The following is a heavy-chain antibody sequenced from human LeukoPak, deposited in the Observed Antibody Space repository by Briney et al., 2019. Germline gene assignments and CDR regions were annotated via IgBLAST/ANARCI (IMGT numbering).Heavy chain of an antibody. CDR1: GGSISTTSYY. Sequence: SETLSLTCTVSGGSISTTSYYWGWIRQPPGKGLEWVGNVYYSGSTYYNPSLKSRVTISVDTSKRHFSLKLTSVTAADTAVYYCARGSYDVLTGYSTLGEYWGQGTLVTVSS. CDR2: VYYSGST. D-gene: IGHD3-9*01. V-gene: IGHV4-39*02. CDR3: ARGSYDVLTGYSTLGEY. J-gene: IGHJ4*02.